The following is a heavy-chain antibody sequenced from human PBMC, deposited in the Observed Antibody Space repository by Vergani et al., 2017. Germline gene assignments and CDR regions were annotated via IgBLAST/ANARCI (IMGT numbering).Heavy chain of an antibody. CDR3: AGSLGYCSGGSCFQFDY. Sequence: EVQLLESGGGLVQPGGSLRLSCAASGFTFSSYAMSWVRQAPGKGLEWVSAISGSGGSTYYADSVKGRFTISRDNSKNSLYLQMNSLRAEDTAVYYCAGSLGYCSGGSCFQFDYWGQGTLVTVSS. D-gene: IGHD2-15*01. V-gene: IGHV3-23*01. CDR1: GFTFSSYA. J-gene: IGHJ4*02. CDR2: ISGSGGST.